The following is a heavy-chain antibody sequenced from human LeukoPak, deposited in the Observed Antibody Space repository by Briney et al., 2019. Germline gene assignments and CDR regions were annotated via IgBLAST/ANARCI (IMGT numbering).Heavy chain of an antibody. D-gene: IGHD5-12*01. Sequence: GGSLRLSCAASGFTFSSYSMNWVRQAPGKGLEWVSSNSSSSSYIYYADSVKGRFTISRDNAKNSLYLQMNSLRAEDTAVYYCANHGSGYNFDYWGQGTLVTVSS. CDR2: NSSSSSYI. V-gene: IGHV3-21*01. J-gene: IGHJ4*02. CDR1: GFTFSSYS. CDR3: ANHGSGYNFDY.